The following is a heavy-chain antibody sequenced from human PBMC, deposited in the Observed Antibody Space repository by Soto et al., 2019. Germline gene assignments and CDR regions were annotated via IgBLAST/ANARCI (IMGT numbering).Heavy chain of an antibody. D-gene: IGHD3-10*01. J-gene: IGHJ4*02. Sequence: SVKVSCKASGCTFSSYTISWVRQAPGQGLEWMGRIIPILGIANYAQKFQGRVTITADKSTSTAYMELSSLRSEDTAVYYCARDHGFGDLGLYYFDYWGQGTLVTVSS. CDR2: IIPILGIA. V-gene: IGHV1-69*04. CDR3: ARDHGFGDLGLYYFDY. CDR1: GCTFSSYT.